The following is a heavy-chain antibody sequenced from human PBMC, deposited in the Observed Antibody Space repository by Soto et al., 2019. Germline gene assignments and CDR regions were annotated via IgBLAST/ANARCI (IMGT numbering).Heavy chain of an antibody. Sequence: SETLSLACIFSGGSLSGRPYYSGWIRQPTGEGLEWLRGSNSSGSTRDNPALKSRLNISIDTSKNQCSVELISVTAADTGICYCARHPGGCGGFLAFDYWGQGTLVTV. D-gene: IGHD3-16*01. CDR1: GGSLSGRPYY. CDR2: SNSSGST. CDR3: ARHPGGCGGFLAFDY. V-gene: IGHV4-39*01. J-gene: IGHJ4*02.